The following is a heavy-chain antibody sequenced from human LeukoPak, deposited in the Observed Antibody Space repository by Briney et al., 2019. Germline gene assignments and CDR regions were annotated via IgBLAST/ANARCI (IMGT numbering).Heavy chain of an antibody. CDR1: GGSISSGGYY. Sequence: PSETLPLTCTVSGGSISSGGYYWSWIRQHPGKGLEWIGYIYYSGSTYYNPSLKSRVTISVDTSKNQFSLKLSSVTAADTAVYYCARGKRVGYYFDCWGQGTLVTVSS. CDR2: IYYSGST. J-gene: IGHJ4*02. D-gene: IGHD1-1*01. CDR3: ARGKRVGYYFDC. V-gene: IGHV4-31*03.